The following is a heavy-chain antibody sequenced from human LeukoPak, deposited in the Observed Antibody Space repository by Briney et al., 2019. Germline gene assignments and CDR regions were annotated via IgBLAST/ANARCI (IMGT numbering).Heavy chain of an antibody. CDR1: GFSLSTTGVA. J-gene: IGHJ4*02. CDR3: AHKGRGSGSYTM. V-gene: IGHV2-5*01. CDR2: QYWNNDK. Sequence: GSGPPLVKPTQTLTLTCTFSGFSLSTTGVAVSWIRQPPGKALEWLAVQYWNNDKSYSSSLQKRLTITNDTSKNQVVLIMTNMDPVDTATYYCAHKGRGSGSYTMWGQGTLVTVSS. D-gene: IGHD3-10*01.